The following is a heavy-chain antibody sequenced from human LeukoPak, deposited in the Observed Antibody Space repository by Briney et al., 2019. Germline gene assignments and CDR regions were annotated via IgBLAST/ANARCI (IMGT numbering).Heavy chain of an antibody. D-gene: IGHD3-10*01. J-gene: IGHJ4*02. CDR2: ISTSGGST. Sequence: QPGGSLRLSCAASGFTFSSYAISWVRPPPGGVPEWVAFISTSGGSTYYAESVKGRLTISTYNSHNTLYLQMTSLQDADAAFYDCAKDEKTGGTVSSFDYWGQGTLVSVSS. CDR1: GFTFSSYA. V-gene: IGHV3-23*01. CDR3: AKDEKTGGTVSSFDY.